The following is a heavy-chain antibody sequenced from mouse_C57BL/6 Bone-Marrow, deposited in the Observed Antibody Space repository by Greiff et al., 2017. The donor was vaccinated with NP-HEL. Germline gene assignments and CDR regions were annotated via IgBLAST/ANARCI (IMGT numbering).Heavy chain of an antibody. CDR3: ARAGDYGSSSWFAY. J-gene: IGHJ3*01. CDR1: GYTFTNYW. CDR2: IYPGGGYT. Sequence: QVQLQQSGAELVRPGTSVKMSCKASGYTFTNYWIGWAKQRPGHGLEWIGDIYPGGGYTNYNEKFKGKATLTADKSSSTAYMQFSSLTSEDSAIYYCARAGDYGSSSWFAYWGQGTLVTVSA. D-gene: IGHD1-1*01. V-gene: IGHV1-63*01.